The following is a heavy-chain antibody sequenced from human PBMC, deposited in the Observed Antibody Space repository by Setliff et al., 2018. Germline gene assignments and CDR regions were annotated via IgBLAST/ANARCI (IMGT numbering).Heavy chain of an antibody. CDR3: ARGTNAIYFFAY. Sequence: LRLSCAASGLTVSANDMSWVRQAPGKGLEWISLLYDDGSKFYADSVKGRFTISRDNSKNMLYLQMSSLRPEDSAIYYCARGTNAIYFFAYWGRGTLVTVSS. V-gene: IGHV3-53*01. D-gene: IGHD1-1*01. CDR1: GLTVSAND. J-gene: IGHJ4*01. CDR2: LYDDGSK.